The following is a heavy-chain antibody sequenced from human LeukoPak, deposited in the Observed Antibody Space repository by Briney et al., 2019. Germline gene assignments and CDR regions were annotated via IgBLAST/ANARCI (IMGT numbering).Heavy chain of an antibody. CDR1: GFTFSSYG. Sequence: GGSLRLSCAASGFTFSSYGMHWVRQAPGKGREWVAAIAHDGSNKNDADSVKGRFTISRDNSKNTLYLQMNSLRAEDTALYYCAKGGRAAADRNFDLWGRGTLVTVSS. D-gene: IGHD6-13*01. J-gene: IGHJ2*01. CDR2: IAHDGSNK. CDR3: AKGGRAAADRNFDL. V-gene: IGHV3-30*18.